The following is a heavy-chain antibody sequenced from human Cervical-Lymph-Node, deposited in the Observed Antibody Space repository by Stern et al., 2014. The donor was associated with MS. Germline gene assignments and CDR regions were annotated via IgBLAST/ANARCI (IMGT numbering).Heavy chain of an antibody. Sequence: MQLVESGPGLVKPSETLSLTCTVSGGSISSYYWSWIRQPPGKGLEWIGYIYYSGSTNYNPSLKSRVTISVDTSKNQFSLKLSSVTAADTAVYYCASYVDTAMVSYFDYWGQGTLVTVSS. V-gene: IGHV4-59*01. CDR3: ASYVDTAMVSYFDY. CDR1: GGSISSYY. D-gene: IGHD5-18*01. CDR2: IYYSGST. J-gene: IGHJ4*02.